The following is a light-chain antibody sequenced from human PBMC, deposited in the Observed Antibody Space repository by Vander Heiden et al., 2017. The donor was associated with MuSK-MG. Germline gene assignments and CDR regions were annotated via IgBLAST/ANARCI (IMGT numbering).Light chain of an antibody. CDR3: QQYYRTPIT. CDR1: QSLMYSYNIEDY. J-gene: IGKJ5*01. CDR2: CAS. Sequence: IVLPKPPDSLAVFQGTRATTHCKSSQSLMYSYNIEDYLAWYQQQPGQPPKLLIYCASTREAGVPYRFSGSGSGTDFTFTITSLQADDVAVYFCQQYYRTPITFGQGTQLDIK. V-gene: IGKV4-1*01.